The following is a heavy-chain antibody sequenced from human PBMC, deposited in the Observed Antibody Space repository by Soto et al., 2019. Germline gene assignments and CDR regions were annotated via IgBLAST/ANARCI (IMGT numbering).Heavy chain of an antibody. D-gene: IGHD6-25*01. J-gene: IGHJ4*02. CDR3: AKGVTDGSPYYLDC. V-gene: IGHV3-23*01. Sequence: GGSLRLSCAAPGFTFRKYAMRWVRQAPGKGLEWVSAITGSGDFTYYADSVKGRFAISRDNSKNTLYLQMTSLRAEDTALYYCAKGVTDGSPYYLDCWGQGTLVTVSS. CDR2: ITGSGDFT. CDR1: GFTFRKYA.